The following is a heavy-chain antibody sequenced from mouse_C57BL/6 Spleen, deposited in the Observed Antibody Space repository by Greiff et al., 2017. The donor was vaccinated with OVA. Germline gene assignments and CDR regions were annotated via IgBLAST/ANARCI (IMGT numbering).Heavy chain of an antibody. CDR2: IYPGSGST. CDR3: ARGLGRGGYYAMDY. J-gene: IGHJ4*01. CDR1: GYTFTSYW. Sequence: QVQLQQPGAELVKPGASVKMSCKASGYTFTSYWITWVKQRPGQGLEWIGDIYPGSGSTNYTEKFKSKATLTVDTSSSTAYMQLSSLTSEDSAVYYCARGLGRGGYYAMDYWGQGTSVTVSS. D-gene: IGHD4-1*01. V-gene: IGHV1-55*01.